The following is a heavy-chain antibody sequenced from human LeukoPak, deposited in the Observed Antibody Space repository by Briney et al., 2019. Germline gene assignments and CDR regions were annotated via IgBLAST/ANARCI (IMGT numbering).Heavy chain of an antibody. CDR2: IIPILGIA. Sequence: SVKVSCKASGGTFSSYAISWVRQAPGQGLEWMGRIIPILGIANYAQKFQGRVTITADKSTSTAYMELSSLRSEDTAVYYCARGYSGSYYGNWGQGTLVTVSS. J-gene: IGHJ4*02. D-gene: IGHD1-26*01. V-gene: IGHV1-69*04. CDR1: GGTFSSYA. CDR3: ARGYSGSYYGN.